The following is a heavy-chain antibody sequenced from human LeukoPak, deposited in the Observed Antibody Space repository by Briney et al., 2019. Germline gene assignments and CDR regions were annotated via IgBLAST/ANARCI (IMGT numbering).Heavy chain of an antibody. V-gene: IGHV4-39*07. Sequence: SETLSLTCTVSGGSISSSSYYWGWIRQPPGKGLEWIGSIYYSGSTYYNPSLKSRVTISVDTSKNQFSLKLSSVTAADTAVYYCARGSDRRRREGLPAAPELSPSPKQFDYWGQGTLVTVSS. CDR1: GGSISSSSYY. J-gene: IGHJ4*02. CDR3: ARGSDRRRREGLPAAPELSPSPKQFDY. CDR2: IYYSGST. D-gene: IGHD2-2*01.